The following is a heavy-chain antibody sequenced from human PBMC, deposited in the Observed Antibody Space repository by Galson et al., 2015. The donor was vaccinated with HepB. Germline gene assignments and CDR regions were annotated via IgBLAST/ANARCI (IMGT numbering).Heavy chain of an antibody. J-gene: IGHJ4*02. Sequence: SLRLSCAASGFTFSSYAMHWVRQAPGKGLEYVSAISSNGGSTYYADSAKGRFTISRDNSKNTLYLQMSSLRAEDTAVYYCVKDYSSIAAAGSGLLDYWGQGTLVTVSS. D-gene: IGHD6-13*01. CDR2: ISSNGGST. CDR3: VKDYSSIAAAGSGLLDY. CDR1: GFTFSSYA. V-gene: IGHV3-64D*06.